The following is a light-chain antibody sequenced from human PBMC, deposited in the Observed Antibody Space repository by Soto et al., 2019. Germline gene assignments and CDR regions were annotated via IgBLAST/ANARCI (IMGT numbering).Light chain of an antibody. CDR2: EVT. CDR1: SSDVGGYNY. J-gene: IGLJ2*01. V-gene: IGLV2-14*01. CDR3: SSYTSSSAPHVL. Sequence: QSVLTQPASVFGSPGQSITISCAGTSSDVGGYNYVSWYQQHPGKAPKLIIFEVTNRPSGVSNRFSGSKSGNTASLTISGLQAEDEADYYCSSYTSSSAPHVLFGGGTKVTVL.